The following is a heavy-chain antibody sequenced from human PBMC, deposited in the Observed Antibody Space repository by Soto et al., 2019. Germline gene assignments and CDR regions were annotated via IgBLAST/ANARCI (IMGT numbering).Heavy chain of an antibody. J-gene: IGHJ4*02. CDR1: GYPFSGYS. CDR3: ARGINSHYADY. CDR2: ISTYNGNT. V-gene: IGHV1-18*04. D-gene: IGHD3-16*01. Sequence: ASVKVSCKASGYPFSGYSISWVRQAPGQGLEWMGWISTYNGNTNNAQKFQGRVTMTRDTSISTAYMELSRLRSDDTAVYYCARGINSHYADYWGQGTLVTVSS.